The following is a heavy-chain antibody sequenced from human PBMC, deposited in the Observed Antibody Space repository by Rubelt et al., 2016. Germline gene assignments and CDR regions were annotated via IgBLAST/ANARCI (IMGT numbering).Heavy chain of an antibody. CDR3: ARLTGPYCGTTTCYGYYIDY. Sequence: LQKPSETLSLTCSVSGASISNYYWSWIRQPPGKGLEWIGYIYFTGSTNYNPFLKSRLTMSIDMSQSQFSLKLSSVTAADTAVYYCARLTGPYCGTTTCYGYYIDYWGQGTLVTVSS. V-gene: IGHV4-59*08. CDR2: IYFTGST. CDR1: GASISNYY. D-gene: IGHD2-2*01. J-gene: IGHJ4*02.